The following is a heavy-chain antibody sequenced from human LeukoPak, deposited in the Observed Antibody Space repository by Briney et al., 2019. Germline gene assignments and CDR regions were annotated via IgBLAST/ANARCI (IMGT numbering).Heavy chain of an antibody. D-gene: IGHD5-24*01. V-gene: IGHV4-59*08. CDR1: GGSISSYY. CDR3: ARHRRWLQRYYFDY. CDR2: IYYSGST. Sequence: SETLSLTCTVSGGSISSYYWSWIRQPPGKGLEWIGYIYYSGSTNYNPSLKSRVTISVDTSKNQFSLKLSSVTAADTAAYYCARHRRWLQRYYFDYWGQGTLVTVSS. J-gene: IGHJ4*02.